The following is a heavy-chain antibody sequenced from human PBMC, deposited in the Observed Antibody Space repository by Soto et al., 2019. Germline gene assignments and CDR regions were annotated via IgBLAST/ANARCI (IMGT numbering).Heavy chain of an antibody. D-gene: IGHD2-15*01. CDR2: ISRSRGI. CDR1: GFILSNYG. Sequence: EVQLVESGGGLIQPGGSLRLSCAASGFILSNYGMTWVRQAPGKGLEWVSYISRSRGIYYADSVKGRFSISRDDAKNSLYLQMNSQRAEDTAVYYCGRGSCSDSSCYGADFWGQGTLVTVSS. V-gene: IGHV3-48*01. CDR3: GRGSCSDSSCYGADF. J-gene: IGHJ4*02.